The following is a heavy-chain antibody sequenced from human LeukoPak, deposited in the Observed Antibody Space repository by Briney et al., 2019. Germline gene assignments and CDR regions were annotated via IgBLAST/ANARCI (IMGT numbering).Heavy chain of an antibody. CDR1: GFTFSIYW. V-gene: IGHV3-74*01. CDR2: INSDGSST. CDR3: ASLDY. Sequence: GGSLRLSCAASGFTFSIYWVHWVRQAPGKGLVWVSSINSDGSSTSYADSVKGRFTISRDTAKNTLYLQMNPLRAEETAVYYCASLDYWGQGTPVTVSS. J-gene: IGHJ4*02.